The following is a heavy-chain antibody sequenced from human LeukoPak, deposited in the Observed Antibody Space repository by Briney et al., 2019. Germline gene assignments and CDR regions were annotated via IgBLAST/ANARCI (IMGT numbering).Heavy chain of an antibody. CDR3: ARLTRAAAGLNFDY. D-gene: IGHD6-13*01. Sequence: SETLSLTCTVSGYSISSGYYWGWIRQPPGKGLEWIGIIYYSGSTYYNPSLKSRVTISVDTSKNQFSLKLSSVTAADTAVYYCARLTRAAAGLNFDYWGQGTLVTVSS. J-gene: IGHJ4*02. V-gene: IGHV4-38-2*02. CDR1: GYSISSGYY. CDR2: IYYSGST.